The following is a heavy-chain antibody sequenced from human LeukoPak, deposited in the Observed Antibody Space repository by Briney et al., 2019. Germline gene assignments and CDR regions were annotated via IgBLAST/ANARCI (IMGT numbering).Heavy chain of an antibody. V-gene: IGHV1-69*04. D-gene: IGHD5-18*01. Sequence: SVKVSCKASGGTFSSYAISWVRQAPGQGLEWMGRIIPILGIANYAQKFQGRVTITADKSTSTAYMELSSLRSVDTAVYYCARESRGYSYGYVSYYYGMDVWGQGTTVTVSS. CDR3: ARESRGYSYGYVSYYYGMDV. CDR2: IIPILGIA. CDR1: GGTFSSYA. J-gene: IGHJ6*02.